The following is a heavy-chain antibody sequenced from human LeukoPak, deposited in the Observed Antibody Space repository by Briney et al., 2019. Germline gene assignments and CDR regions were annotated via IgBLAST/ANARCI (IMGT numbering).Heavy chain of an antibody. Sequence: GGSLRLSCAASGFTFRTYWMHWVRHAPGKGLVWVSRLNTDGSITNYADSVKGRFTISRDNAKNTLYLQMNSLRAEDTAVYYCARDKGYSVDYWGQGTLVTVSS. CDR2: LNTDGSIT. J-gene: IGHJ4*02. CDR1: GFTFRTYW. D-gene: IGHD5-18*01. CDR3: ARDKGYSVDY. V-gene: IGHV3-74*01.